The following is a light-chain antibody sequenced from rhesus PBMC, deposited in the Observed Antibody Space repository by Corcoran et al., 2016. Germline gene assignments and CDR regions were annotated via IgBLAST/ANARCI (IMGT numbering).Light chain of an antibody. V-gene: IGKV1-22*01. CDR3: LQYSSSPFT. J-gene: IGKJ3*01. Sequence: DIQMTQSPSSLSASVGDTVTITCRASQSISSWLDWYQQKPGKAPKLLIYKAVSLQSGVPSRFSGSGAGTDFTLTISSLQTEDFATYYCLQYSSSPFTFGPGTKLDIK. CDR1: QSISSW. CDR2: KAV.